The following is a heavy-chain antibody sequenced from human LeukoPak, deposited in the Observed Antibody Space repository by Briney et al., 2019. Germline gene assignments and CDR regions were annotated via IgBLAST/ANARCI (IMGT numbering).Heavy chain of an antibody. CDR3: ARNNDMDV. V-gene: IGHV3-7*03. D-gene: IGHD1/OR15-1a*01. CDR1: GFILSGYF. J-gene: IGHJ6*02. CDR2: MNKDGSER. Sequence: GGSLRLSCAASGFILSGYFMTWVRQAPGKGPEWVANMNKDGSERYYVDSVKGRFTISRDTAKNLLYLQMNSLRAEDAALYYCARNNDMDVWGQGTTVIVSS.